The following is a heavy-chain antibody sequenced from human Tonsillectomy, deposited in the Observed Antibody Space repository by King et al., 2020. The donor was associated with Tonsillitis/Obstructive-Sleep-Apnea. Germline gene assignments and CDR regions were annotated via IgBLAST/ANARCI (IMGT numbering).Heavy chain of an antibody. CDR2: IEHSGST. Sequence: VQLQQWGAGLLKPSETLSLTCAVYGGSFTGYYWSWIRQSPGKGLEWIGEIEHSGSTNQNPSLKSRVTISADTSKNHLSLKLSSVTAADTAVYYCAREKDGGNGMDVWGQGTTVTVSS. V-gene: IGHV4-34*01. CDR3: AREKDGGNGMDV. J-gene: IGHJ6*02. D-gene: IGHD4-23*01. CDR1: GGSFTGYY.